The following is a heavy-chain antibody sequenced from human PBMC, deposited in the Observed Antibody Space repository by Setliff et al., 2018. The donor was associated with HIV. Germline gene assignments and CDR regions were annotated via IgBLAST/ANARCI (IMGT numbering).Heavy chain of an antibody. Sequence: SGPTLVNPTQTLTLTCILSGFSLNTHGVSLGWIRQSPGKGLEWLALIYWDDDKRYSPPLRARLTISRDTSKDQVVLTMTDMDPVDTATYYCARRLEDYDAFDMWGQGTKVTVS. J-gene: IGHJ3*02. CDR3: ARRLEDYDAFDM. D-gene: IGHD3-3*01. CDR2: IYWDDDK. CDR1: GFSLNTHGVS. V-gene: IGHV2-5*02.